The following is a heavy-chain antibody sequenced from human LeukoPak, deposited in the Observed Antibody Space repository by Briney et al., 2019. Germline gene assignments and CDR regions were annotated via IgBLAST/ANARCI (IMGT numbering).Heavy chain of an antibody. Sequence: PSETLSLTCAVYGWSFSGYSWSWIRQPPGKGLEWIGEINHSGSTNYNPSLKSRVTISVDTSKNQFSLKLSSVTAADTAVYYCARAGSPPGYYYYMDVWGKGTTVTVS. D-gene: IGHD3-10*01. V-gene: IGHV4-34*01. CDR2: INHSGST. CDR3: ARAGSPPGYYYYMDV. J-gene: IGHJ6*03. CDR1: GWSFSGYS.